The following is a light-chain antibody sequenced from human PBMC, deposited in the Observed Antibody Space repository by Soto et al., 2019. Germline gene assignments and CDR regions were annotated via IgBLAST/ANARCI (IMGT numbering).Light chain of an antibody. J-gene: IGLJ2*01. CDR1: SSDVGDYKY. CDR3: SSYRSSNTVV. Sequence: QSALTQPASVSGSPGQSITISCTGTSSDVGDYKYVSWYQQYPGKAPKLMIYDVNNRFSGVSNRFSGSTSGNTASLTISGLQAEDEADYYCSSYRSSNTVVFGGGTKLTVL. V-gene: IGLV2-14*01. CDR2: DVN.